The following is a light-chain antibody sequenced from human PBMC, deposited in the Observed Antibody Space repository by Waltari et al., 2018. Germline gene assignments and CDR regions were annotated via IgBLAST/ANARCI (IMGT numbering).Light chain of an antibody. CDR2: GTS. J-gene: IGKJ1*01. CDR3: QHYVSLPVT. Sequence: EILLTQSPGTLSLSPGEGATLSCRASQSVGRSLAWYQQKPGQPPRLLIFGTSNRATCIPDRFSGGGSGTDFSLTITRLEPEDVAVYYCQHYVSLPVTFGQGTKVEIK. V-gene: IGKV3-20*01. CDR1: QSVGRS.